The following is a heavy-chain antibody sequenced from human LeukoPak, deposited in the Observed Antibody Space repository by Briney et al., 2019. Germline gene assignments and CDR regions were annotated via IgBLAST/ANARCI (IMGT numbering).Heavy chain of an antibody. D-gene: IGHD3-10*01. J-gene: IGHJ4*02. CDR1: GFTFSSYG. CDR3: ARHLNYYLDY. Sequence: GGSLRLSCAASGFTFSSYGIHWVRQAPGQGLEWVSFIRYDGSDKFYADSVKGRFTISRDNSKNTLYLQMSSLRAEDTAVYYCARHLNYYLDYWGQGTLVTVSS. CDR2: IRYDGSDK. V-gene: IGHV3-30*02.